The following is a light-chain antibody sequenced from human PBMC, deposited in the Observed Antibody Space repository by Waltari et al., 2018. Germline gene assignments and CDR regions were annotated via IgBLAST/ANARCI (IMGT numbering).Light chain of an antibody. V-gene: IGLV2-11*01. CDR1: SSDVGGYNY. CDR2: DVT. CDR3: CSYAGP. Sequence: QSALTQPRSVSGSPGQSVAISCTGTSSDVGGYNYVSWYQQHPGKAPKLMIYDVTKRPSGVPDRFPGSKSGNTASLTISGLQADDEADYYCCSYAGPFGGGTKLTVL. J-gene: IGLJ2*01.